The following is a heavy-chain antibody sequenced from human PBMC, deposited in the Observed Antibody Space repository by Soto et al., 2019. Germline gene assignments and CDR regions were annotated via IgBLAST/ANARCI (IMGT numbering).Heavy chain of an antibody. CDR1: GFTFYDHG. D-gene: IGHD6-19*01. CDR2: ITLNGATT. CDR3: ARDGGVVVAVDAFDV. V-gene: IGHV3-20*04. Sequence: EVQLVESGGGVVRPGGSLRLSCAASGFTFYDHGMTWVRQAPGKGLEWVSGITLNGATTGYADSVKGRFTISRDNAKNSLYLQMNSLRVEDTALYYCARDGGVVVAVDAFDVWGQGTMVTVSS. J-gene: IGHJ3*01.